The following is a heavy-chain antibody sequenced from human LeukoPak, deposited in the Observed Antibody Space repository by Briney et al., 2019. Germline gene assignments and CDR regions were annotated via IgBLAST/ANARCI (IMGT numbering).Heavy chain of an antibody. CDR2: ISGSGEIT. V-gene: IGHV3-23*01. CDR1: GFSFSSYA. Sequence: SGGSLRLSCAASGFSFSSYAMSWVRQAPGMRLEWGSSISGSGEITCYADSLEGRFTISRDNSKNTLNLQMNSLRAEDTALYYCAKFFLPYLAGGTGSRWGQGALVTVSS. D-gene: IGHD3-10*01. CDR3: AKFFLPYLAGGTGSR. J-gene: IGHJ4*02.